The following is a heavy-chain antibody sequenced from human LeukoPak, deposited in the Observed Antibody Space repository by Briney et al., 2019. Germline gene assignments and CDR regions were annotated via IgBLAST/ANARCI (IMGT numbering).Heavy chain of an antibody. V-gene: IGHV3-30-3*01. D-gene: IGHD1-7*01. Sequence: GGSLRLSCAASGFTFSSYAMHWVRQAPGKGLEWVAVISYDGSNKYYADSVKGRFTISRDNSKNTLYLQMNSLRAEDTAVYYCASPPTGTTSKADYFDYWGQGTLVTVSS. CDR1: GFTFSSYA. J-gene: IGHJ4*02. CDR3: ASPPTGTTSKADYFDY. CDR2: ISYDGSNK.